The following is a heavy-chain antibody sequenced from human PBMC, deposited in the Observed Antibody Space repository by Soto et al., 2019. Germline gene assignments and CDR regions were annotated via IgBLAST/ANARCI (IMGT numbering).Heavy chain of an antibody. CDR2: ISSNGGST. J-gene: IGHJ6*02. Sequence: SGGSLRLSCASSGFTFSSYAMHWVRQAPGKGLEYVSAISSNGGSTYYADSVKGRFTISRDNSKNTLYLQMGSLRAEDMAVYYCGRGELEFVYGMDVWGQGTTVTSP. D-gene: IGHD1-1*01. CDR1: GFTFSSYA. CDR3: GRGELEFVYGMDV. V-gene: IGHV3-64*02.